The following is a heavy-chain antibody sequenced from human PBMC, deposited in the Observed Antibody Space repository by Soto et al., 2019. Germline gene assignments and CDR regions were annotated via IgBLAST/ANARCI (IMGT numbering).Heavy chain of an antibody. CDR1: GGSIRSYY. CDR3: ARDLTRVAVGER. CDR2: IHYSGST. J-gene: IGHJ1*01. D-gene: IGHD6-19*01. V-gene: IGHV4-59*01. Sequence: QVQLQESGPGLVKPSETLSLTCTVSGGSIRSYYWSWIRQPPGKGLEWIGYIHYSGSTNYNPSLRSRVTLSVDTSKNQFSLNLSSVTAADTAVYDCARDLTRVAVGERWGQGTLVTVSS.